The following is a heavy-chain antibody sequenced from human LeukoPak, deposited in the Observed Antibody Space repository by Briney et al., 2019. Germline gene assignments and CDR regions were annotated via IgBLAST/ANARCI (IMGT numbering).Heavy chain of an antibody. CDR2: IYSGGST. CDR1: GFTVSSSY. D-gene: IGHD5-24*01. CDR3: AREGPNYFDY. V-gene: IGHV3-53*01. J-gene: IGHJ4*02. Sequence: GGSLRLSCVVSGFTVSSSYMSWVRRAPGKGLEWVSVIYSGGSTYYADSVKGQFTISRDNSKNTLYLQMGSLRAEDTAVYFCAREGPNYFDYWGQGTLVTVSS.